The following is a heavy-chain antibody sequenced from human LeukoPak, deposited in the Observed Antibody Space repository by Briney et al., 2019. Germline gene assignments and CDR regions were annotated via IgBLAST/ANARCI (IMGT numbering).Heavy chain of an antibody. Sequence: SETLPLTCTVSGDSIKSDEYHWSWIRQPPGTGLEWIGYIFYRGTTYYNPSLMSRVTISLDTSKNQFSLKLSSVTAADTAVYYCAREGADWGGNFYAMDVWAQGTTVTVSS. CDR2: IFYRGTT. CDR1: GDSIKSDEYH. CDR3: AREGADWGGNFYAMDV. D-gene: IGHD7-27*01. J-gene: IGHJ6*02. V-gene: IGHV4-30-4*01.